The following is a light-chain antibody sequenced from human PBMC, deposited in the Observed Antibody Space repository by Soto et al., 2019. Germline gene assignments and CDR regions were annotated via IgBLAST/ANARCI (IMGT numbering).Light chain of an antibody. J-gene: IGKJ4*01. CDR3: QQRRSWPLT. CDR2: DGS. CDR1: QSISSY. V-gene: IGKV3-11*01. Sequence: EIVLTQSPATLSLSPGERATLSCRASQSISSYLAWYQQKPGQAPRLLIYDGSNRATGIPARFSGRGSETDFPLTISSLAPEDFASYYYQQRRSWPLTFGGGTKVEIK.